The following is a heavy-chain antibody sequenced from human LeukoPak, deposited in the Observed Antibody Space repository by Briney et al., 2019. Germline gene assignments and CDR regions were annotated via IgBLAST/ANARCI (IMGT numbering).Heavy chain of an antibody. CDR2: MNPNSGNT. CDR3: ARGYYYDDSGYYHPDY. D-gene: IGHD3-22*01. V-gene: IGHV1-8*03. CDR1: GYTLTNYD. J-gene: IGHJ4*02. Sequence: ASVKVSCKASGYTLTNYDINWVRQATGQGLEWMGWMNPNSGNTGYAQNFQGRVTFTRNTSISTVYMELSSLGSDDTAVYYCARGYYYDDSGYYHPDYWGQGTLVTVSS.